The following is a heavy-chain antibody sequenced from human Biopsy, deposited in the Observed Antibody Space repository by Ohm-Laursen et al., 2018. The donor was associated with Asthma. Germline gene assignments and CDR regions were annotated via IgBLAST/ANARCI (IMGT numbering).Heavy chain of an antibody. Sequence: SLRLSCAASGFAVSRDHMFWVRQAPGKGLEWVSVIYSGGTSHTADSVRGRSTISRDYSKNTLYLQMHSLRAEDTAAYYCARGDSSNWSHYYIDYWGQGTLVTVSS. CDR2: IYSGGTS. V-gene: IGHV3-53*01. CDR1: GFAVSRDH. CDR3: ARGDSSNWSHYYIDY. D-gene: IGHD3-22*01. J-gene: IGHJ4*02.